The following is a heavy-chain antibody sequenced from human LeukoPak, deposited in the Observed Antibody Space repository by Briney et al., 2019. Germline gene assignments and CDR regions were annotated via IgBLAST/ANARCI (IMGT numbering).Heavy chain of an antibody. D-gene: IGHD3-9*01. CDR2: IIPIFGTT. CDR1: GGTFSSYV. CDR3: ARAGPVLRYFDWLQKGYYYYYMDV. V-gene: IGHV1-69*05. J-gene: IGHJ6*03. Sequence: SVKVSCKASGGTFSSYVISWVRQAPGQGLEWMGGIIPIFGTTNYAQKFQGRVTITTDESTSTAYMELSSLRSEDAAVYYCARAGPVLRYFDWLQKGYYYYYMDVWGKGTTVTVSS.